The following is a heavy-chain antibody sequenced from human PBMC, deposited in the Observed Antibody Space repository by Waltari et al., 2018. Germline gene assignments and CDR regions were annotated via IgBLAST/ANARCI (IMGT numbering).Heavy chain of an antibody. V-gene: IGHV5-51*01. CDR3: ARPKRMTSGTTSYWYFDL. Sequence: EVQLVQSGAEVKKPGESLKISCKASGYSFSSYWIGWVRQMPGKGLEWMGIIYPGDSDTRYSPSLQGQVTISVDKSINTAYLQWSSLKASDTAMYYCARPKRMTSGTTSYWYFDLWGRGTLVTVSS. J-gene: IGHJ2*01. CDR1: GYSFSSYW. CDR2: IYPGDSDT. D-gene: IGHD3-10*01.